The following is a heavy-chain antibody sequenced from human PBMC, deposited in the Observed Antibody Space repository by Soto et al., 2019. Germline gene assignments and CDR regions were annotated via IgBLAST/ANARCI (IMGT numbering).Heavy chain of an antibody. CDR2: IIPIFGTA. D-gene: IGHD1-7*01. CDR3: ARGPTNWNYVLDY. V-gene: IGHV1-69*06. CDR1: GGTFSSYA. J-gene: IGHJ4*02. Sequence: SVKVSCKASGGTFSSYAISWVRQAPGQGLEWMGGIIPIFGTANYAQKFQGRVTITADKSTSTAYMELSSLRSEDTAVYYCARGPTNWNYVLDYWGQGTLVTVSS.